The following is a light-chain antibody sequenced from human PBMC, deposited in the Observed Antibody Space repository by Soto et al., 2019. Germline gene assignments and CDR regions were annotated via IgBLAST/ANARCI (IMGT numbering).Light chain of an antibody. CDR2: DAS. CDR1: QSVSSY. CDR3: QQYGSSPTT. Sequence: EIVLTQSPATLSLSPGERATLSCRASQSVSSYLAWYQQKPGQAPRLLIYDASNRATDIPDRFSGSGSGTDFTLTISRLEPVDSAVYYCQQYGSSPTTFGQGTKVDI. J-gene: IGKJ1*01. V-gene: IGKV3-20*01.